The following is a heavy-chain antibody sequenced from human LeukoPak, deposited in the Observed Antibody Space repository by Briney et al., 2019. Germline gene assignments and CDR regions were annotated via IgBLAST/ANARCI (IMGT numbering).Heavy chain of an antibody. CDR3: ARPYSSGWTTGY. V-gene: IGHV1-2*02. D-gene: IGHD6-19*01. J-gene: IGHJ4*02. Sequence: ASVKVSCKASGYTFTGYYMHWVRQAPGQELEWMGWINPNSGGTNFAQKFQGRVTMTRDTSISTAYMELSRLRSDDTAVYYCARPYSSGWTTGYWGQGTLVSVSS. CDR2: INPNSGGT. CDR1: GYTFTGYY.